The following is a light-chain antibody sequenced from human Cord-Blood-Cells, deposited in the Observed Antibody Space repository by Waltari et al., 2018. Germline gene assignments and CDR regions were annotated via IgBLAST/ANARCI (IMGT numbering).Light chain of an antibody. J-gene: IGKJ1*01. Sequence: DLVMTQSPDSLAVSLGERATINCKSSQSVLYSPNNKNYLTWYQQKPGQPPKLLIYWASTRESGVPDRFSGSGSGTDFTLTISSLQAEDVAVYYCQQYYSTPWTFGQGTKVEIK. CDR1: QSVLYSPNNKNY. CDR2: WAS. V-gene: IGKV4-1*01. CDR3: QQYYSTPWT.